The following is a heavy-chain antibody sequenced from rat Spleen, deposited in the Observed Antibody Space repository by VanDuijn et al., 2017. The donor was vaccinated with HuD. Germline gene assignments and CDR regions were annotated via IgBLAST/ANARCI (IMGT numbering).Heavy chain of an antibody. CDR3: ARIPGSLFDY. CDR1: GFTFSDYY. J-gene: IGHJ2*01. CDR2: ISYDGSST. V-gene: IGHV5-29*01. Sequence: EVQLVESDGGLVQPGRSLKLSCAASGFTFSDYYMAWVRQAPTKGLEWVATISYDGSSTYYRDSVKGRFTISRDNAKSTLYLQMDSLRSEDTATYYCARIPGSLFDYWGQGVMVTVSS. D-gene: IGHD1-4*01.